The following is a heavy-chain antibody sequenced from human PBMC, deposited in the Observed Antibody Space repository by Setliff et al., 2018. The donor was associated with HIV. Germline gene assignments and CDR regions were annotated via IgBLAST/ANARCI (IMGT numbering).Heavy chain of an antibody. CDR3: ARETRSSFAMDDASDI. V-gene: IGHV4-39*07. CDR2: IYHSGST. CDR1: GGSISSHY. J-gene: IGHJ3*02. Sequence: PSETLSLTCTVSGGSISSHYWGWIRQPPGKGLEWIGSIYHSGSTYYNPSLKSRVTISVDTSKNQFSLKLSSVTAADTAVYYCARETRSSFAMDDASDIWGQGTMVTVSS. D-gene: IGHD2-2*01.